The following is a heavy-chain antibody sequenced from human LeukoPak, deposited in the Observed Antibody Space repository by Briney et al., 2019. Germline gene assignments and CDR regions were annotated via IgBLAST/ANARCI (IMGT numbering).Heavy chain of an antibody. D-gene: IGHD1-26*01. CDR1: GFTFSSYA. V-gene: IGHV3-30*04. CDR2: ISYDGSNK. Sequence: GRSLRLSCAASGFTFSSYAMHWVRQAPGKGLEWVAVISYDGSNKYYADSVKGRFTISRDNSKNTLYLQMNSLRAEDTAVYYCARGREWELQYFDYRGQGTLVTVSS. CDR3: ARGREWELQYFDY. J-gene: IGHJ4*02.